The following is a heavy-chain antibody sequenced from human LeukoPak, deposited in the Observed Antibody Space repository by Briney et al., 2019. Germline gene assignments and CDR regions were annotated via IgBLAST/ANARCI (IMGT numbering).Heavy chain of an antibody. CDR1: GFTFSDYY. J-gene: IGHJ4*02. CDR3: ASRDKSCSGGSCYPIDY. CDR2: ISSSGTTI. V-gene: IGHV3-11*04. Sequence: GGSLRLSCAASGFTFSDYYMSWIRQAPGKGLEWISYISSSGTTIYYADSVKGRFTISRDNAKNSLYLQMNSLRAEDTALYYCASRDKSCSGGSCYPIDYWGQGTLLTVSS. D-gene: IGHD2-15*01.